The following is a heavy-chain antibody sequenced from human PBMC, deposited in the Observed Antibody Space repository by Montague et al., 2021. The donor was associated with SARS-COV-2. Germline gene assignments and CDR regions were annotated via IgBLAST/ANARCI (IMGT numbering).Heavy chain of an antibody. Sequence: SETLSLTCVVYGGSFGSYYCTWIRQTPANGLELIGEIRHYGSPNYNPSVNPSLRIPVTMAIDTSKNQFSLRLTSVSAADTAECYCVRGGYVDRSSDWGQGTLVTVSS. CDR3: VRGGYVDRSSD. V-gene: IGHV4-34*01. CDR1: GGSFGSYY. D-gene: IGHD6-19*01. CDR2: IRHYGSP. J-gene: IGHJ1*01.